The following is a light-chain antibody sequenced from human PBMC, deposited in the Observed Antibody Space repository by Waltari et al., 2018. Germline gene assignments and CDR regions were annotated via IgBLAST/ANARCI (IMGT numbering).Light chain of an antibody. CDR3: QQYNNWPPYT. CDR2: GAS. CDR1: QGVSSN. Sequence: EIVMTQSPATLSVSPEERATLSCRASQGVSSNLAWYQQKPGQAPRLLIYGASTRATGIPARFSGSGSGTEFTLTISSLQSEDFAVYYCQQYNNWPPYTFGQGTKLEIK. J-gene: IGKJ2*01. V-gene: IGKV3-15*01.